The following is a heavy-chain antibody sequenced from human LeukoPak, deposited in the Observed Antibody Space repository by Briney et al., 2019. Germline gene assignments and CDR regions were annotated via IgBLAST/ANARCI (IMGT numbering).Heavy chain of an antibody. V-gene: IGHV1-69*04. CDR1: GGTFSSYA. D-gene: IGHD4-4*01. CDR2: IIPILGIA. J-gene: IGHJ4*02. Sequence: ASVKVSCKASGGTFSSYAVSWVRQAPGQGLEWMGRIIPILGIANYAQKLQGRVTMTTDTSTSTAYMELRSLRSDDTAVYYCAREAAGMTTVDYWGQGTLVTVSS. CDR3: AREAAGMTTVDY.